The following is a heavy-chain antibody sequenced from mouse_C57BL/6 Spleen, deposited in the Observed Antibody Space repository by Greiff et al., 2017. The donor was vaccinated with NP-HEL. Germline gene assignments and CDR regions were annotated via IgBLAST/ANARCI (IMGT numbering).Heavy chain of an antibody. Sequence: EVMLVESGGGLVKPGGSLKLSCAASGFTFSDYGMHWVRQAPEQGLEWVAYISSGSSTIYYADKLKGRFTISRDNAKNTLCLKMTSLRAEDTAMYYCARGYGNYYYAMDYWGQGTSVTVSS. V-gene: IGHV5-17*01. CDR3: ARGYGNYYYAMDY. J-gene: IGHJ4*01. D-gene: IGHD2-1*01. CDR2: ISSGSSTI. CDR1: GFTFSDYG.